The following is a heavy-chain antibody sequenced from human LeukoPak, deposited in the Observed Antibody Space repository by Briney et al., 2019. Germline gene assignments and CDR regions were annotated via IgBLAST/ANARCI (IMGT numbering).Heavy chain of an antibody. V-gene: IGHV3-30-3*01. J-gene: IGHJ3*02. CDR2: ISYDGSNK. CDR1: GFTFSSYA. CDR3: AREPAEGSGWPNDAFDI. D-gene: IGHD6-19*01. Sequence: GGSLRLSCAASGFTFSSYAMHWFRQAPGKGLEWVAVISYDGSNKYYADSVKGRFTISRDNSKNTLYLQMNSLRAEDTAVYYCAREPAEGSGWPNDAFDIWGQGTMVTVSS.